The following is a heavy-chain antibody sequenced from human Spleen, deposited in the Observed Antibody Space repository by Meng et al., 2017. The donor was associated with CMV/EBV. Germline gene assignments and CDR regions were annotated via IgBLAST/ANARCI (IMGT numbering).Heavy chain of an antibody. J-gene: IGHJ6*02. CDR1: GFTFNSYA. Sequence: GESLKISCAASGFTFNSYAMSWVRQAPGKGLEWVSAISGSGCSTYYADSVKGRFTISRDNSKNTLYLQMNSLRAEYTTVYHCAKDRGRNYDILTGYPQDYGMDAWGQGTTVTVSS. V-gene: IGHV3-23*01. CDR2: ISGSGCST. D-gene: IGHD3-9*01. CDR3: AKDRGRNYDILTGYPQDYGMDA.